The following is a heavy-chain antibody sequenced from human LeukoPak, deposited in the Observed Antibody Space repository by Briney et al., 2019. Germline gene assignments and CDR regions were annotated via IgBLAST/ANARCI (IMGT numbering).Heavy chain of an antibody. Sequence: SVKVSCKASGGTFSSYTISWVRQAPGQGLEWMGRIIPILGIANYAQKFQGRVTITADKSTSTAYMELSSLRSEDTAVYYCARDSSGSLGWFDPWGQGTLVTGSS. J-gene: IGHJ5*02. CDR3: ARDSSGSLGWFDP. V-gene: IGHV1-69*02. CDR1: GGTFSSYT. D-gene: IGHD6-19*01. CDR2: IIPILGIA.